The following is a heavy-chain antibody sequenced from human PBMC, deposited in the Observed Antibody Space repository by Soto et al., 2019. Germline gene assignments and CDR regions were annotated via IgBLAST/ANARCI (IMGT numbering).Heavy chain of an antibody. CDR3: ARHPAN. V-gene: IGHV3-48*01. Sequence: EVPLVESGGDLVQPGGSLRLSCAASGFTFSSYSMTWVRQAPGKGLEWVSYISSTSNTRYYADSVKGRFTISRDNAKNSLYLQMNSLRAEDTAVYYCARHPANWGQGTLVTVSS. CDR1: GFTFSSYS. CDR2: ISSTSNTR. J-gene: IGHJ4*02.